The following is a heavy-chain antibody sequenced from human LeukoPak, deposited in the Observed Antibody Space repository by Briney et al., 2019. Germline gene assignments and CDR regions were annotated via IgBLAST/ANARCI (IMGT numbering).Heavy chain of an antibody. Sequence: GGSLRLSCAASGFIFSNFWMSWVRQAPGKGLEWVSYISSSGSTIYYADSVKGRFTISRDNAKKSLYLQMNSLRAEDTAVYYCARPIGKGDGYKHDAFDIWGQGTMVTVSS. J-gene: IGHJ3*02. CDR1: GFIFSNFW. CDR2: ISSSGSTI. D-gene: IGHD5-24*01. CDR3: ARPIGKGDGYKHDAFDI. V-gene: IGHV3-11*01.